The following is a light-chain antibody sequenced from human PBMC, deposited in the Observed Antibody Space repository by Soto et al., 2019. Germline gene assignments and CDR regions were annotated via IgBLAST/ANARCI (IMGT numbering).Light chain of an antibody. J-gene: IGKJ1*01. CDR2: DAS. CDR1: QSVRSW. CDR3: QHYNSTPWT. Sequence: DIQMTQSPSTLSASVGDRVTITCRASQSVRSWLAWYQLRPGKAPKVLIYDASSLESGVPSRFSGSGSGTEFTLTINSLQPDDFATYYCQHYNSTPWTLGQGTKVDIK. V-gene: IGKV1-5*01.